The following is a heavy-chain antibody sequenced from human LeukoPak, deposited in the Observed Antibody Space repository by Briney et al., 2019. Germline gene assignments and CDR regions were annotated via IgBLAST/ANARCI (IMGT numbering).Heavy chain of an antibody. J-gene: IGHJ4*02. CDR2: IYSDRST. CDR3: ARDSAFSSYSY. V-gene: IGHV3-53*01. Sequence: GGSLRLSCTASGFTLSDSYMSWVRQAPGKGLEWVSIIYSDRSTYYAASVKGRFTISRDDSKNTLLFQMDSLRAEDTAIYYCARDSAFSSYSYWGQGALVTVSS. D-gene: IGHD2-15*01. CDR1: GFTLSDSY.